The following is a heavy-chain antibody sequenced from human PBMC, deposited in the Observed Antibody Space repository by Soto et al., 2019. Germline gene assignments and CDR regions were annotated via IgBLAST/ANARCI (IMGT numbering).Heavy chain of an antibody. V-gene: IGHV3-7*01. CDR1: GFTLSSYW. J-gene: IGHJ6*02. D-gene: IGHD6-19*01. CDR3: ARDADASGWYHYGMDV. CDR2: IKQDGSEK. Sequence: QPGGSLRLSCAASGFTLSSYWMNWVRQAPGKGLEWVANIKQDGSEKYYVDSVKGRFFISRDNAKNSLYLQLNSLRAEDTAVYYCARDADASGWYHYGMDVWGQGTLVTVSS.